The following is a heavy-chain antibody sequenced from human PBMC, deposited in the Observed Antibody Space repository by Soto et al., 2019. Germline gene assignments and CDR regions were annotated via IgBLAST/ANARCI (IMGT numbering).Heavy chain of an antibody. V-gene: IGHV4-39*01. CDR3: ESPSSRTDGWLDP. J-gene: IGHJ5*02. Sequence: SETLSLTCPVSGGSISSGSYYWGWIRQPPGKGLEWIGTIYYSGSTYYNPSLKSRVTISVDTSTNQFSLKLSSVTAADTAVYYCESPSSRTDGWLDPWGQGTLVTVSS. CDR1: GGSISSGSYY. D-gene: IGHD6-13*01. CDR2: IYYSGST.